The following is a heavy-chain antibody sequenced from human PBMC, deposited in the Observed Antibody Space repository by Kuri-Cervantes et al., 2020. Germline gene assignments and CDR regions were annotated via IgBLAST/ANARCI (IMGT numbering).Heavy chain of an antibody. V-gene: IGHV1-2*02. J-gene: IGHJ3*02. CDR1: GYTFTGYY. CDR3: ARTAPVAFDAFEI. D-gene: IGHD2-21*01. CDR2: INPNSDDT. Sequence: ASVKVSCKASGYTFTGYYILWVRQAPGQGLEWMVWINPNSDDTNYAQKFQGRVTMTRDTSISTAYMELNRLTSDDTAVYYCARTAPVAFDAFEIWGQGTMVTVSS.